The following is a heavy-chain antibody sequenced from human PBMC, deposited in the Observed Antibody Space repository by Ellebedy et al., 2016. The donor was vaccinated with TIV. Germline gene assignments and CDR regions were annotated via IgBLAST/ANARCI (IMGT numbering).Heavy chain of an antibody. J-gene: IGHJ5*02. CDR1: GYTFSNYG. Sequence: AASVKVSCKASGYTFSNYGISWVRQAPGQGLEWMAWISGYNGNTHYAQQFQDRVTTTTDTATSTAYMELSSLRSEDTAVYYCARATHYYVDTPMVKEFGPWGQGTLVTVSS. V-gene: IGHV1-18*04. CDR3: ARATHYYVDTPMVKEFGP. CDR2: ISGYNGNT. D-gene: IGHD5-18*01.